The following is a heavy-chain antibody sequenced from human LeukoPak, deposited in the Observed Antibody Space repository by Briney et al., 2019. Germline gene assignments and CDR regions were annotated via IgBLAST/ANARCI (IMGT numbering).Heavy chain of an antibody. D-gene: IGHD3-9*01. V-gene: IGHV1-18*01. CDR3: ARDPYNPLRYFDWSFDY. CDR1: GYTFTSYG. J-gene: IGHJ4*02. Sequence: ASVKVSCKASGYTFTSYGISWVRQAPGQGLEWMGWISAYNGNTNYAQKLQGRVTMTADTSTSTAYMELRSLRSDDTAVYYCARDPYNPLRYFDWSFDYWGQGTLVTVSS. CDR2: ISAYNGNT.